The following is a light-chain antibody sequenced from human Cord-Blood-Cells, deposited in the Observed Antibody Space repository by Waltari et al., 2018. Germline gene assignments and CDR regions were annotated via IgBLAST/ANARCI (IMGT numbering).Light chain of an antibody. CDR2: LNSDGSH. Sequence: QLVLTQSPSAAASLGASVKLTCTLSSGHSTYAIAGHQQQPEKGPRYLMKLNSDGSHSKGDGSPDRFSGSSSGAERYLTISSLQSEDEADYYCQTWGTGIRVFGGGTKLTVL. J-gene: IGLJ3*02. V-gene: IGLV4-69*01. CDR3: QTWGTGIRV. CDR1: SGHSTYA.